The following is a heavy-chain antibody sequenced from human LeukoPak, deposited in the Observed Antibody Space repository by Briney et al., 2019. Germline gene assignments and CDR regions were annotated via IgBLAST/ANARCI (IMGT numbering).Heavy chain of an antibody. V-gene: IGHV1-18*01. CDR1: GYTFMKYG. D-gene: IGHD3-9*01. Sequence: ASVKVSCKTSGYTFMKYGIIWVRQAPGQGPEWMGWISAYNGNAKYAQNVQDRLTITIDTSTNTVYMELRSLRSDDTAVYYCARDGYDILTGYKLDYWGQGTLVTVSS. CDR2: ISAYNGNA. J-gene: IGHJ4*02. CDR3: ARDGYDILTGYKLDY.